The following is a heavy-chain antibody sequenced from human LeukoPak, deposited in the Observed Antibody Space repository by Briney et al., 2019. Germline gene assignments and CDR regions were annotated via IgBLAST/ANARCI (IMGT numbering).Heavy chain of an antibody. V-gene: IGHV3-49*04. CDR2: IRSKTYGGTT. J-gene: IGHJ4*02. CDR1: GFTFGDYA. CDR3: SRQIRATTDYFDY. Sequence: GGSLRLSCTASGFTFGDYAMNWVRQAPGKGLEWVGFIRSKTYGGTTAYAASVKGRFTISRDDSKTIAYLQMNSLKTEDTAVYYCSRQIRATTDYFDYWGQGTLVTVSS. D-gene: IGHD5-12*01.